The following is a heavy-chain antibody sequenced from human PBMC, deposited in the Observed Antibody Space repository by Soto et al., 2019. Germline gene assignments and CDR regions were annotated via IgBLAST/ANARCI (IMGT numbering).Heavy chain of an antibody. CDR1: GGSVSSGSYY. V-gene: IGHV4-61*01. J-gene: IGHJ6*02. Sequence: SETLSLTCTVSGGSVSSGSYYWSWIRQPPGKGLEWIGYIYCSGSTNYNPSLKSRVTISVDTSKNQFSLKLSSVTAADTAVYYCARAPGYCSSTSCSPYFYYGMDVWGQGTTVTVSS. CDR2: IYCSGST. D-gene: IGHD2-2*01. CDR3: ARAPGYCSSTSCSPYFYYGMDV.